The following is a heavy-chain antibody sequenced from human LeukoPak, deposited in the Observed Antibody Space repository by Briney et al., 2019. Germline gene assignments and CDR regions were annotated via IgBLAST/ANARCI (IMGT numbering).Heavy chain of an antibody. CDR3: ARDGAYGSGSHYYYYYYMDV. V-gene: IGHV1-2*02. J-gene: IGHJ6*03. CDR2: INPNSGGT. Sequence: ASVKVSCKASGYTYTSYDINWVRQAPGQGLEWMGWINPNSGGTNYAQKFQGRVTMTRDTSISTAYMELSRLRSDDTAVYYCARDGAYGSGSHYYYYYYMDVWGKGTTVTVSS. D-gene: IGHD3-10*01. CDR1: GYTYTSYD.